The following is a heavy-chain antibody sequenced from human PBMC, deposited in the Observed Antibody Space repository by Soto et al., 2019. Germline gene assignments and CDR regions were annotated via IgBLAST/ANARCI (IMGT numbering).Heavy chain of an antibody. CDR2: INTGVDGT. CDR3: AREVQGITSFDY. Sequence: QVQLIQSGPQMIQPGASVRVSCKASGFTAHSFGFHWVRQAPGQGPEWLGWINTGVDGTIYSQRFEDRVRGTRDTSANTVYLEVSSLTSEDTAVYYCAREVQGITSFDYWGQGTLVTVST. CDR1: GFTAHSFG. D-gene: IGHD3-10*01. V-gene: IGHV1-3*04. J-gene: IGHJ4*02.